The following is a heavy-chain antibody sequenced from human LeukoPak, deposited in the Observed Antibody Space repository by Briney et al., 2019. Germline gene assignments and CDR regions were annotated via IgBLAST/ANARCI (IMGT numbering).Heavy chain of an antibody. CDR1: GFPFSSHG. J-gene: IGHJ4*02. D-gene: IGHD5-12*01. CDR3: AKDGAWLRFDD. CDR2: ISPGGPT. V-gene: IGHV3-23*01. Sequence: QAGGSLRLSCAGSGFPFSSHGMNWVRQAPGKGLEWVSGISPGGPTYYADSVKGRFTISRDDSKNTLYLQMKNLRAEDTAVYYCAKDGAWLRFDDWGQGILVSVSS.